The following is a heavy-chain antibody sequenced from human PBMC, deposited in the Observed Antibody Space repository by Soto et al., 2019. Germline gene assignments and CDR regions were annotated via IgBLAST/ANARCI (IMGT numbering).Heavy chain of an antibody. CDR3: ARLRYSYGSVYAMDV. D-gene: IGHD5-18*01. J-gene: IGHJ6*02. V-gene: IGHV5-10-1*01. CDR1: GYIFTKYW. CDR2: IDPSDSYI. Sequence: GEFLKISCKGAGYIFTKYWISWVRQKPGEGLEWMARIDPSDSYISYSPSFQGHVTISTDNSITTAYLQWSSLKASDTATYYCARLRYSYGSVYAMDVWGQGTTVTVS.